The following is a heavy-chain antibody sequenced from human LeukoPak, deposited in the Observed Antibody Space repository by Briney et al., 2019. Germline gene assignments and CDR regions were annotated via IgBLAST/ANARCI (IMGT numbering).Heavy chain of an antibody. CDR1: GFTFSSYW. Sequence: GGSLRLSCAASGFTFSSYWMSWVRQAPGKGLEWVSEISGSGADTYYADSVKGRFTISRDNSKSTLFLQMNSLRAEDTAVYYCAKYDSFDHYYDSGGRFDFWGQGTLVTVSS. V-gene: IGHV3-23*01. J-gene: IGHJ4*02. CDR3: AKYDSFDHYYDSGGRFDF. D-gene: IGHD3-22*01. CDR2: ISGSGADT.